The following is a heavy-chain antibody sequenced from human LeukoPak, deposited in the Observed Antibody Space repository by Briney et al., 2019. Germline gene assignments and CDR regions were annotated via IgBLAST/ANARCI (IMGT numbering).Heavy chain of an antibody. CDR3: ARQDTIKSFDY. D-gene: IGHD5-12*01. CDR1: GYSFTSYW. Sequence: GGSLTISFKGSGYSFTSYWIGWVRQMPGKGLEWMGIIYPGDSDTRYSPSFQGQVTISADKSISTAYLQWSSLKASDTAMYYCARQDTIKSFDYWGQGTLVTVSS. V-gene: IGHV5-51*01. CDR2: IYPGDSDT. J-gene: IGHJ4*02.